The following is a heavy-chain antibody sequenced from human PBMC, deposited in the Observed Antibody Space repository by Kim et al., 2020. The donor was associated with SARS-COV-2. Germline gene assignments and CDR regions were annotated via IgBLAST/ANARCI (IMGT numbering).Heavy chain of an antibody. CDR1: GFTFSSYA. J-gene: IGHJ4*01. CDR3: ARDYYDSSGYYYRNY. V-gene: IGHV3-30*04. D-gene: IGHD3-22*01. CDR2: ISYDGSNK. Sequence: GGSLRLSCAASGFTFSSYAMHWVRQAPGKGLEWVAVISYDGSNKYYADSVKGRFTISRDNSKNTLYLQMNSLRAEDTAVYYCARDYYDSSGYYYRNYWG.